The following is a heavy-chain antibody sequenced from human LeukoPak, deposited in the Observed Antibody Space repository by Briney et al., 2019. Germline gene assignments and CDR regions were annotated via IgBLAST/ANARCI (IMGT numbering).Heavy chain of an antibody. V-gene: IGHV1-8*01. D-gene: IGHD6-19*01. CDR1: GYTFTSYD. J-gene: IGHJ5*02. Sequence: ASVKVSCKASGYTFTSYDINWVRQATGQGLEWMGWMNPNSGNTGYAQKFQGRATMTGNTSMSTAYMELSSLRSEDTAVYYCARSGAVAGSWFDPWGQGTLVTVSS. CDR2: MNPNSGNT. CDR3: ARSGAVAGSWFDP.